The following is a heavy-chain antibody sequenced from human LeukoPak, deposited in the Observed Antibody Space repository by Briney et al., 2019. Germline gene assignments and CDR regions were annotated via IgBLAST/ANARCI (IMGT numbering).Heavy chain of an antibody. V-gene: IGHV1-69*04. J-gene: IGHJ6*04. D-gene: IGHD3-10*01. CDR2: IIPIFGIA. CDR1: GGTFSSYA. CDR3: ARAFLWFGERDYGMDV. Sequence: SVKVSCKASGGTFSSYAISWVRQAPGQGLEWMGRIIPIFGIANYAQKFQGRVTITADKSTSTAYMELSSLRSEDTAVYYCARAFLWFGERDYGMDVWGKGTTVTVSS.